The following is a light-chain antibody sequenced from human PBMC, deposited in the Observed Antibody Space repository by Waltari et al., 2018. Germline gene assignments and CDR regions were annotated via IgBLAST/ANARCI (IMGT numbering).Light chain of an antibody. V-gene: IGKV1-39*01. CDR2: AAS. CDR1: QSIDKF. J-gene: IGKJ1*01. Sequence: DIQMTQSPPSLSASVGDRVPNTCRPSQSIDKFLNWYQKKPGKAPDLLIYAASTLQTGVPSRFSGSGSGTDFTLTITSLHPEDFATYYCQPTYTSLAWTFGQGTKVEIK. CDR3: QPTYTSLAWT.